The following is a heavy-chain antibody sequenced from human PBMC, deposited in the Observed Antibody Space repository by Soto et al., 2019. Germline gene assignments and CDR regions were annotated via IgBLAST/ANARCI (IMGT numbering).Heavy chain of an antibody. CDR3: ARVPNSSLFRPNYYYYGMDV. Sequence: SETLSLTCAVSGGSISSGGYSWSWIRQPPGKGLEWIGYIYHSGSTYYNPSLKSRVTISVDRSKNQLYLNLTSVTAADTAIYYCARVPNSSLFRPNYYYYGMDVWGQGTTVTVSS. D-gene: IGHD1-26*01. J-gene: IGHJ6*02. CDR1: GGSISSGGYS. CDR2: IYHSGST. V-gene: IGHV4-30-2*01.